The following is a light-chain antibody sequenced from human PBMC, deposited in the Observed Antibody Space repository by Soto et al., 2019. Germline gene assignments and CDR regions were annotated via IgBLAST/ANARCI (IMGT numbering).Light chain of an antibody. Sequence: DIQMTQSPSSLSASVGDRVTITCRASQTIRDYLNWYQQKPGKAPKRLIYAASSLQSGVPSRFSGSGSGTEFTLTISSLQPEDFATYYCLQHNSYPITFGQGTRLEIK. CDR2: AAS. J-gene: IGKJ5*01. CDR3: LQHNSYPIT. V-gene: IGKV1-17*01. CDR1: QTIRDY.